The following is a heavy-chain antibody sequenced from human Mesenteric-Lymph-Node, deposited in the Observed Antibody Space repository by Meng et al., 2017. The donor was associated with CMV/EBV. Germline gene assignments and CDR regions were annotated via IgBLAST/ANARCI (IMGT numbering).Heavy chain of an antibody. J-gene: IGHJ4*02. D-gene: IGHD1-26*01. CDR1: GGSVSSGSYY. V-gene: IGHV4-61*01. CDR2: ISYGGST. CDR3: ASPNIVGATSFDY. Sequence: GSLRLSCTVSGGSVSSGSYYWSWIRQPPGKGLEWIGYISYGGSTNYNPSLKSRVTISIDTSKNQFSLKLSSVTAADTAVYYCASPNIVGATSFDYWGQGTLVTVSS.